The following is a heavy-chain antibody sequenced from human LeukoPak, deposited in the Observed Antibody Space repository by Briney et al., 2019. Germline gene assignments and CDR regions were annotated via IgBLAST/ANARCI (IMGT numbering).Heavy chain of an antibody. Sequence: GSLRLSCVASGNYWMHWVRQAPGTGLVWVSHINSAGSWTSYADSVKGRFTISKDNAKNTVYLQMNSLRAEDTAVYYCVGFYETYWGRGTLVTVSS. CDR2: INSAGSWT. D-gene: IGHD2/OR15-2a*01. V-gene: IGHV3-74*01. CDR3: VGFYETY. J-gene: IGHJ4*02. CDR1: GNYW.